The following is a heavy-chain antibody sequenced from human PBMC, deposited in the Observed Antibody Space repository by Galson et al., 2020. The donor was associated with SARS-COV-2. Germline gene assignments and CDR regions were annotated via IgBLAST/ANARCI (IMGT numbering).Heavy chain of an antibody. CDR3: ARTTAPAADVFDI. D-gene: IGHD2-2*01. CDR1: GGSISGYY. J-gene: IGHJ3*02. CDR2: SYYSGST. Sequence: ETSETLSLTCPVSGGSISGYYWSWIRQHPGKGLEWIGYSYYSGSTNYNPSLKSRVTISVDTSKNQFSLKLISVTAADTAVYYCARTTAPAADVFDIWGQGTMVTVSS. V-gene: IGHV4-59*01.